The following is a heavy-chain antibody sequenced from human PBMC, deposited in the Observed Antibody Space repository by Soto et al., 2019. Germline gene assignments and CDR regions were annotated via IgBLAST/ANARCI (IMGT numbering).Heavy chain of an antibody. D-gene: IGHD3-22*01. J-gene: IGHJ5*02. CDR3: ARDPDYYDSSGFDPWFDP. V-gene: IGHV3-33*01. CDR1: VFTFISYG. Sequence: PGWSLRLSCASSVFTFISYGMHWVRQAPGKGLEWVAVIWYDGSNKYYADSVKGRFTISRDNSKNTLYLQMNSLRAEDTAVYYCARDPDYYDSSGFDPWFDPWGQGTLVTVSS. CDR2: IWYDGSNK.